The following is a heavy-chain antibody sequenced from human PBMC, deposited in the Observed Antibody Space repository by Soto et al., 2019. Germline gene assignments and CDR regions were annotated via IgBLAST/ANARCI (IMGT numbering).Heavy chain of an antibody. CDR2: FYNSGNT. CDR1: GGSIIDSTDH. D-gene: IGHD3-10*01. CDR3: ARRVQTNTVITQDNWFAP. J-gene: IGHJ5*02. Sequence: SVPMSVTRRVGGGSIIDSTDHWDWKRQSPGQGLEWIGSFYNSGNTNYNPPLKSRVTMSLDTSKNQFSLKLSSVTAADTAVYYCARRVQTNTVITQDNWFAPWGQGTRVTVSS. V-gene: IGHV4-39*07.